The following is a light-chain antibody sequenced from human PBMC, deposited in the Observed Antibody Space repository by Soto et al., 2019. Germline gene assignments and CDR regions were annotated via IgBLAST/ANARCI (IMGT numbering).Light chain of an antibody. J-gene: IGKJ5*01. V-gene: IGKV1-9*01. CDR1: QGISTY. CDR3: QQLKSNLIT. CDR2: AAS. Sequence: DIQMTQSPSTLPASVGDRVTITCRASQGISTYLAWYQQKPGKAPKLLIYAASTLQSGVPSRFSGSGSGTEFTLTISSLQPEDFATYYCQQLKSNLITFGQGTRLEIK.